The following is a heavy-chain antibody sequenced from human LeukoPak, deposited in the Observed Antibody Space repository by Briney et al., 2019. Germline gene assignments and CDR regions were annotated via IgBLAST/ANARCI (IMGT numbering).Heavy chain of an antibody. V-gene: IGHV3-53*01. CDR2: IYSDGKT. Sequence: GGSLRLSCAASGFTVSTNYMSWVRQAPGKGLEWVAVIYSDGKTYYADSVKGRFTISRDNSKNTLWLQMNSLRAEDPAVYYCARIHSGDDFWGQGTLVTVSS. D-gene: IGHD5-12*01. J-gene: IGHJ4*02. CDR3: ARIHSGDDF. CDR1: GFTVSTNY.